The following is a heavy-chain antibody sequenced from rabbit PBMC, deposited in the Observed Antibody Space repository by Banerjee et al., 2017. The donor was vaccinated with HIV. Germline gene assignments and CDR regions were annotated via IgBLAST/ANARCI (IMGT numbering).Heavy chain of an antibody. D-gene: IGHD4-2*01. V-gene: IGHV1S45*01. Sequence: QEQLVESGGDLVKPGASLTLTCTASGFSFNNNYYMCWVRQAPGKGLEWIGCIYTGNSGTTAYASWAKGRFTISKTSSTTVTLQMTSLTAADTATYFCVSDGSISAYPYFIFWGPGTLVTVS. CDR2: IYTGNSGTT. CDR3: VSDGSISAYPYFIF. CDR1: GFSFNNNYY. J-gene: IGHJ6*01.